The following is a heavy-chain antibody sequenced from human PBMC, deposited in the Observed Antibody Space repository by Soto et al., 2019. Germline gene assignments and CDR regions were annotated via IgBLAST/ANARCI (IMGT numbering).Heavy chain of an antibody. CDR1: GFAFSNYA. J-gene: IGHJ4*02. CDR2: ISTSIDAT. D-gene: IGHD6-6*01. V-gene: IGHV3-23*01. CDR3: AKDRTVAARNFDY. Sequence: PGGSLRLSCAASGFAFSNYAMHWVRQAPGKGLEWVSSISTSIDATYYADSVKGRFTISRDDSKNTLYLQMNSLRADDSAVYYCAKDRTVAARNFDYWGQGTQGTVSS.